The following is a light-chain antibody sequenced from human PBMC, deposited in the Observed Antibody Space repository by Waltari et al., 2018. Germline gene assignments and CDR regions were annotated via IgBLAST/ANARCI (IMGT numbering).Light chain of an antibody. J-gene: IGLJ2*01. V-gene: IGLV2-23*02. CDR1: SRDVGGYYY. CDR2: DVS. Sequence: QSALTQPASVSGSPGQSITLSCSGTSRDVGGYYYVSWYQQYPGKAPKLMIYDVSVRPSGVSTRFSGSKSGNTASLTISGLQAEDEGDYYCCSYAGTSTLVFGGGTKLTVL. CDR3: CSYAGTSTLV.